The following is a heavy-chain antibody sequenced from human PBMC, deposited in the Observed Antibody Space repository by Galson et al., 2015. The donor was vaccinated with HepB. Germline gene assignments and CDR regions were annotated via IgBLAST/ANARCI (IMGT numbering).Heavy chain of an antibody. CDR3: ARAKEGRGYFDY. Sequence: LSLTCAVSGDSISNDRWWSWVRQPPGEGLEWIGEAYHSGGTNYRPSLKSRVTISVDKSKNQFSLKLTSVAAADTAVYYCARAKEGRGYFDYWGQGTLVTVSS. CDR1: GDSISNDRW. J-gene: IGHJ4*02. V-gene: IGHV4-4*02. D-gene: IGHD3-10*01. CDR2: AYHSGGT.